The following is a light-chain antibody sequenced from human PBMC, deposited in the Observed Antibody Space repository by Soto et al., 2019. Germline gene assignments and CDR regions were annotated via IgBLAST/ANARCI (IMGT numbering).Light chain of an antibody. CDR3: QAWDSNTVL. J-gene: IGLJ2*01. CDR1: KLGHKY. V-gene: IGLV3-1*01. CDR2: EDN. Sequence: ELTQPPSVSVSPGQTASITCSGDKLGHKYACWYQQKPGQSPVLVIYEDNKRPSGIPERFSGSNSGNTATLTISGTQAMDEADYYCQAWDSNTVLFAGGTKLTVL.